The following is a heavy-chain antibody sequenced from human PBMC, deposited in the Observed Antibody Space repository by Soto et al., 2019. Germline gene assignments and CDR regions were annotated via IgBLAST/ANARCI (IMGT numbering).Heavy chain of an antibody. CDR2: IIPIFDTT. CDR1: GGTLSSSA. Sequence: QVQLVQSGAEVKKPGSSVRVSCKASGGTLSSSAFSWVRQAPGQGLEWMGGIIPIFDTTKYAEKFQGRVTITADESTSTAYVEVSSLRSEDTAVYYCARILGHSTTWFLNAMDVWGQGTTVTVSS. CDR3: ARILGHSTTWFLNAMDV. V-gene: IGHV1-69*01. D-gene: IGHD6-13*01. J-gene: IGHJ6*02.